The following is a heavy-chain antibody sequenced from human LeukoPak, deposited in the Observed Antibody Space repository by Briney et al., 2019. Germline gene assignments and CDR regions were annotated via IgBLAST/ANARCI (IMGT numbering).Heavy chain of an antibody. D-gene: IGHD3-22*01. CDR1: GFTVSSRY. CDR3: ARGYYYDNSGLFDY. Sequence: GGSLRLSCAASGFTVSSRYMSWVRQAPGKGLEWVSGINWNGGSTGYADSVKGRFTISRDNAKNSLYLQMNSLRAEDTALYYCARGYYYDNSGLFDYWGQGTLVTVSS. CDR2: INWNGGST. V-gene: IGHV3-20*04. J-gene: IGHJ4*02.